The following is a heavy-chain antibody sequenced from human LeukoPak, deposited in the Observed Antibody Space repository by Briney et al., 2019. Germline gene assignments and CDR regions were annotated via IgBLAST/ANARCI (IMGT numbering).Heavy chain of an antibody. CDR1: GFTFSKYW. Sequence: PGGSLRLSCAASGFTFSKYWMHWVRQAPGKGLVWVSRISSDGSSTSCADPVKGRFTISRDTSKNTLYLQMNSLRAEDTAVYYCAELGITMIGGVWGKGTTVTISS. CDR3: AELGITMIGGV. V-gene: IGHV3-74*01. J-gene: IGHJ6*04. CDR2: ISSDGSST. D-gene: IGHD3-10*02.